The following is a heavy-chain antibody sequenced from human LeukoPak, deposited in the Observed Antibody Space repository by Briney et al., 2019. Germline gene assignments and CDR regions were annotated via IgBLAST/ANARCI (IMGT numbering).Heavy chain of an antibody. CDR3: AKGRVQLWGVDAFDI. V-gene: IGHV3-74*01. CDR1: GFTFSSYW. Sequence: PGGSLRPSCAASGFTFSSYWMHWVRHAPGKGLVWVSRINSDGSSTSYADSVKGRFTISRDNSKNTLYLQMNSLRAEDTAVYYCAKGRVQLWGVDAFDIWGQGTKVTVSS. CDR2: INSDGSST. D-gene: IGHD5-18*01. J-gene: IGHJ3*02.